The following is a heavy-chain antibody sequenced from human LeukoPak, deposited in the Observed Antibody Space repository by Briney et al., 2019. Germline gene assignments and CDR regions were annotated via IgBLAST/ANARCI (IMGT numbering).Heavy chain of an antibody. CDR2: ISRDGGST. Sequence: GGSLRLSCAAPGFIFDNYAIHWVRQAPGKGLEWVSLISRDGGSTFYADSVRGRFTISRDNTRKSLSLQMGSLRTEDTALYYCARESETSGWYDYWGQGTLVSVSS. CDR1: GFIFDNYA. V-gene: IGHV3-43*02. J-gene: IGHJ4*02. D-gene: IGHD6-19*01. CDR3: ARESETSGWYDY.